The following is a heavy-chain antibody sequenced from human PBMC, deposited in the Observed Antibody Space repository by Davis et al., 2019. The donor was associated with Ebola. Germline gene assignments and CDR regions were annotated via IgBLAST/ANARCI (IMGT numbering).Heavy chain of an antibody. CDR3: ARGYCSGGSCRNYYYYGMDV. CDR1: GFTVSSNY. J-gene: IGHJ6*04. Sequence: PGGSLRLSCAASGFTVSSNYMSWVRQAPGKGLEWVSVIYSGGSTYCADSVKGRFTISRDNAKNTLYLQMNSLRAEDTAVYYCARGYCSGGSCRNYYYYGMDVWGKGTTVTVSS. CDR2: IYSGGST. D-gene: IGHD2-15*01. V-gene: IGHV3-53*01.